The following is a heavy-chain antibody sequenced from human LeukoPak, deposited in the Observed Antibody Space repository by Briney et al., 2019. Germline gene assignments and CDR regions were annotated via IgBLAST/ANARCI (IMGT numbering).Heavy chain of an antibody. Sequence: PGGSLRLSCSASGFTFSSQGMHWVRQAPGKGLEYVSGITGNGGGTYYADSVQGRFTISRDNSKDTLYLQTSSLRPEDTAVYYCVKVRGCGWYYFDYWGQGTLVTVSS. CDR1: GFTFSSQG. D-gene: IGHD6-19*01. CDR3: VKVRGCGWYYFDY. V-gene: IGHV3-64D*09. J-gene: IGHJ4*02. CDR2: ITGNGGGT.